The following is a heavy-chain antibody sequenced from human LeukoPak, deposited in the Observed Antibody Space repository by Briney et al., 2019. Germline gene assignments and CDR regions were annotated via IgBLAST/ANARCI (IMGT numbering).Heavy chain of an antibody. D-gene: IGHD2-2*01. V-gene: IGHV4-59*07. CDR3: ARARYANAWYAFDI. CDR2: LSHSGSS. Sequence: PSDPVSLICTVCGRSFNSYYWSWIRRPPGRGREWIAYLSHSGSSASHPSVTSRVTTLVDTSKTEFSLKLTSVTAADTAVYYCARARYANAWYAFDIWGHGTMVTVRS. J-gene: IGHJ3*02. CDR1: GRSFNSYY.